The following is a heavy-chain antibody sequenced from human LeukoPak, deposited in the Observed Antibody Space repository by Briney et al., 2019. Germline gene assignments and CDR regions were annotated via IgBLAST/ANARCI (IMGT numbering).Heavy chain of an antibody. CDR1: GYSISSGYY. J-gene: IGHJ4*02. D-gene: IGHD5-18*01. CDR3: ARVLPPWIQLWLARGVFDY. CDR2: IYHSGST. V-gene: IGHV4-38-2*02. Sequence: NPSETLSLTCTVSGYSISSGYYWGWIRQPPGKGLEWIGSIYHSGSTYYNPSLKSRVTISVDTSKNQFSLKLSSVTAADTAVYYCARVLPPWIQLWLARGVFDYWGQGTLVTVSS.